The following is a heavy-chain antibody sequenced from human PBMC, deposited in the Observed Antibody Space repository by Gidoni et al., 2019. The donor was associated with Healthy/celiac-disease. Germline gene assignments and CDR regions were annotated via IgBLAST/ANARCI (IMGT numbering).Heavy chain of an antibody. CDR3: APARFLEWLGEYYYGMDV. J-gene: IGHJ6*02. V-gene: IGHV1-69*06. CDR1: GGTFSSYA. D-gene: IGHD3-3*01. Sequence: QVQLVQSGAEVKKPGSSVKVSCKASGGTFSSYAISWVRQAPGQGLEWMGGIIPIFGTANYAQKFQGRVTITADKSTSTAYMELSSLRSEDTAVYYCAPARFLEWLGEYYYGMDVWGQGTTVTVSS. CDR2: IIPIFGTA.